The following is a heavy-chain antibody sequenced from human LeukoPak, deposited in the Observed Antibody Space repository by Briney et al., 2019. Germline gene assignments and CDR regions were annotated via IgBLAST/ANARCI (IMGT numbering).Heavy chain of an antibody. CDR2: ISWDGGIT. CDR3: AKGAVVTPGFIDY. D-gene: IGHD2-21*02. J-gene: IGHJ4*02. Sequence: PGGSLRLSCEVSGFSFEVFTMYWVRQSPKKGLECVSFISWDGGITHYMDSVKGRFTISRDNNKNFLYLQMNDLRTEDTAIYYCAKGAVVTPGFIDYWGQGTLVTVSS. V-gene: IGHV3-43*01. CDR1: GFSFEVFT.